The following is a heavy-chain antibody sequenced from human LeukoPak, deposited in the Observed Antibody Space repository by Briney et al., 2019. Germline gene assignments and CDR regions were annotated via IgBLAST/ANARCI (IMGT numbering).Heavy chain of an antibody. CDR1: GFTFSSYA. CDR2: ISGSGGST. CDR3: AKDLRPVAVAGPCDY. V-gene: IGHV3-23*01. Sequence: GGSLRLSCAASGFTFSSYAMSWVRQAPGKGLEWVSAISGSGGSTYYADSVKGRFTISRDNSKDTLYLQMNSLRAEDTAVYYCAKDLRPVAVAGPCDYWGQGTLVTVSS. J-gene: IGHJ4*02. D-gene: IGHD6-19*01.